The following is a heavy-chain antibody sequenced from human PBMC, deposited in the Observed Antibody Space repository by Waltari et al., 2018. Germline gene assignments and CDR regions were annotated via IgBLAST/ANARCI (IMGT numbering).Heavy chain of an antibody. CDR2: ISDTSTYI. Sequence: EVQLVESGGGLVKPGGSLRLSCAASGFTFNTYSMNWVRQAPGKGLELVSSISDTSTYIYYADSVRGRFTTSRDNAKNSLYLQLNSLSADDTAVYFCTLGNAPDYWGQGTLVTVSS. CDR1: GFTFNTYS. D-gene: IGHD1-1*01. J-gene: IGHJ4*02. V-gene: IGHV3-21*04. CDR3: TLGNAPDY.